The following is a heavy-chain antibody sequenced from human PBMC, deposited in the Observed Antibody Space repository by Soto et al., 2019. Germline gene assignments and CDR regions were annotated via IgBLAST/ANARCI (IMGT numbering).Heavy chain of an antibody. CDR2: IYYSGST. V-gene: IGHV4-30-4*01. CDR1: GGSISSGDYY. J-gene: IGHJ5*02. Sequence: ASETLSLTCTVSGGSISSGDYYWSWIRQPPGKGLEWIGYIYYSGSTYYNPSLKSRVTISVDTSKNQFSLKLSSVTAADTAVYYCARDHYSSSWIKETYNWFDPWGQGTLVTVSS. CDR3: ARDHYSSSWIKETYNWFDP. D-gene: IGHD6-13*01.